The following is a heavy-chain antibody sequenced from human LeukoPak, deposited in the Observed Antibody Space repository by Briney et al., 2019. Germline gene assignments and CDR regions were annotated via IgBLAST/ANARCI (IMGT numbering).Heavy chain of an antibody. CDR1: GGTFSSYA. V-gene: IGHV1-69*05. J-gene: IGHJ6*03. D-gene: IGHD1-26*01. Sequence: SVKVSCKASGGTFSSYAISWVRQASGQGLEWMGGIIPIFGTANYAQKFQGRVTITTDESTSTAYMELSSLRSEDTAVYYCARGVGSRMGYYYYYYYMDVWGKGTTATVSS. CDR3: ARGVGSRMGYYYYYYYMDV. CDR2: IIPIFGTA.